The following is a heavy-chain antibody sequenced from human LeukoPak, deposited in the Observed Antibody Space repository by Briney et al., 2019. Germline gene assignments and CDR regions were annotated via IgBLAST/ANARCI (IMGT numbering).Heavy chain of an antibody. D-gene: IGHD3-9*01. Sequence: ASVKVSCKASGYTFTGYYMHWVRQAPGQGLEWMGWINPNSGGTNYAQKFQGRVTMTRDTSISTAYMELSRLRSDDTAVYYCARDSEKLVIHPTWGQGTLVTVSS. V-gene: IGHV1-2*02. J-gene: IGHJ4*02. CDR3: ARDSEKLVIHPT. CDR1: GYTFTGYY. CDR2: INPNSGGT.